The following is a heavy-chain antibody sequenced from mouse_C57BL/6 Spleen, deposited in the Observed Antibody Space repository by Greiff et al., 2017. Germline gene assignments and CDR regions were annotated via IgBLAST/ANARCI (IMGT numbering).Heavy chain of an antibody. D-gene: IGHD2-1*01. CDR3: KRASYGNNYAMDY. CDR2: ISSGGDNN. J-gene: IGHJ4*01. V-gene: IGHV5-9-1*02. CDR1: GFTFSSYA. Sequence: EVKLVESGAGLVKPGGSLKLSCAASGFTFSSYAMSWVRQTPEKRLEWVAYISSGGDNNYYADTVKGRFTISRDNARNTMYLQMSRLHSEDAAMYYGKRASYGNNYAMDYWGQGTSVTVSS.